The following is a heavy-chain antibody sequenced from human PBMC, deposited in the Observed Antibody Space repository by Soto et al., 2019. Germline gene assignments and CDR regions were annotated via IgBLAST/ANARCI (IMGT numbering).Heavy chain of an antibody. CDR3: ARADGGRGSYRFSLQPFDY. D-gene: IGHD3-16*02. V-gene: IGHV3-48*01. CDR1: GFTFSSYS. Sequence: EVQLVESGGGLVQPGGSLRLSCAASGFTFSSYSMNWVRQAPGKGLEWVSYISSSSSTIYYADSVKGRFTISRDNAKNSLYLQMNSLRAEDTAVYYCARADGGRGSYRFSLQPFDYWSQGTLVTVSS. J-gene: IGHJ4*02. CDR2: ISSSSSTI.